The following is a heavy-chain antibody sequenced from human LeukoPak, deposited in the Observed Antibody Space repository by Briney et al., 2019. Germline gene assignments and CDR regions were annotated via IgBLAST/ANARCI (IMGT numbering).Heavy chain of an antibody. J-gene: IGHJ4*02. CDR3: ARVGTGSSYYDFWSGYYFDY. CDR1: VYTCTIYG. Sequence: RASVTVSFTASVYTCTIYGSSWVRQAPEQGLGWVGWRSAYNGNTNCTQKLQGRVTITTDTATSTAYMELMSLRSDDTAVYYCARVGTGSSYYDFWSGYYFDYWGQGTLVTVSS. V-gene: IGHV1-18*01. CDR2: RSAYNGNT. D-gene: IGHD3-3*01.